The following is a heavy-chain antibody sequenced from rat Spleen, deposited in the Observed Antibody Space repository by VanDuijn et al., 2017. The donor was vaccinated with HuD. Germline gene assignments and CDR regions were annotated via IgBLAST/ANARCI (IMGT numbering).Heavy chain of an antibody. CDR3: TRGEEAIGGY. CDR1: EFTFSDYN. Sequence: EVQLVESDGGLVQPGRSLKLSCAASEFTFSDYNMAWVRQAPKKGLEWVATISSDGSSTYYRDSVKGRFTISRDNAKSTLYLQMDSLRSEDTATYYCTRGEEAIGGYWGQGVMVTVSS. V-gene: IGHV5-7*01. D-gene: IGHD1-11*01. J-gene: IGHJ2*01. CDR2: ISSDGSST.